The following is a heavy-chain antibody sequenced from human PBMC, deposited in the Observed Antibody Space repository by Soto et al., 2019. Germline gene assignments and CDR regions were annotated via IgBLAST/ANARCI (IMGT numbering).Heavy chain of an antibody. D-gene: IGHD6-19*01. J-gene: IGHJ5*02. CDR2: IYYSGST. Sequence: SETLSLTCTVSGGSISSSSYYWGWIRQPPGKGLEWIGSIYYSGSTYYNPSLKSRVTISVDTSKNQFSLKLSSVTAADTAVYYCAGPPGIAVAALGWFDPWGQGTLVTVSS. CDR3: AGPPGIAVAALGWFDP. CDR1: GGSISSSSYY. V-gene: IGHV4-39*01.